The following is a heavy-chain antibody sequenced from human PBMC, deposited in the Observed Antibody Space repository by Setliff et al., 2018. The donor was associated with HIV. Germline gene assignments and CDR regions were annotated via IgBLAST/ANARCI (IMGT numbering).Heavy chain of an antibody. V-gene: IGHV3-30*04. D-gene: IGHD2-2*01. CDR1: GFTFSNYA. CDR2: VSYDGSNK. CDR3: ARDNLANSYCSSRSCYAFDI. J-gene: IGHJ3*02. Sequence: GGSLRLSCAASGFTFSNYAMHWVRQAPGKGLEWVAVVSYDGSNKYYADSVKGRFTISRDNSKNTLYLQMNSLRAEDTAVYFCARDNLANSYCSSRSCYAFDIWGQGTMVTV.